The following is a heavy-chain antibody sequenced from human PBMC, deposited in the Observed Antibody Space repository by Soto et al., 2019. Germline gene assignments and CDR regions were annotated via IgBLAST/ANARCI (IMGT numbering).Heavy chain of an antibody. J-gene: IGHJ4*02. CDR1: GGSISSGGYY. CDR2: IYYSGST. CDR3: ASAYDYDSSGYGRVDY. D-gene: IGHD3-22*01. V-gene: IGHV4-31*03. Sequence: QVQLQESGPGLVKPSQTLSLTCTVSGGSISSGGYYWSWIRQHPGKGLEWIGYIYYSGSTYYNPSLKSRVTLSVDTSKNQFSLKLSSVTAADTAVYYCASAYDYDSSGYGRVDYWGQGTLVTVSS.